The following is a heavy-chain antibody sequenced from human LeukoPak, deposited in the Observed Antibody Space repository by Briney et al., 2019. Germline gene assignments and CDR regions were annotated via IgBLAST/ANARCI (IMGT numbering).Heavy chain of an antibody. D-gene: IGHD4-11*01. CDR2: IYHSGST. J-gene: IGHJ5*02. CDR1: GYSNSSGYY. V-gene: IGHV4-38-2*02. Sequence: SETLSLTCAVSGYSNSSGYYWGWIRQPPGKGLEWIGSIYHSGSTYYNPSLKSRVTISVDTSKNQFSLKLSSVTAADTAGYYCARDLYRDSLPVSWFDPWGQGTLVTVSS. CDR3: ARDLYRDSLPVSWFDP.